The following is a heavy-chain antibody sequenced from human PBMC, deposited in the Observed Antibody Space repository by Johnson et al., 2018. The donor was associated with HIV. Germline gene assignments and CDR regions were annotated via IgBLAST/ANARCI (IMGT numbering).Heavy chain of an antibody. J-gene: IGHJ3*02. CDR3: ARAWGDLAPDAFDI. D-gene: IGHD7-27*01. CDR1: GFTFSSYD. CDR2: IYSGGST. Sequence: VQLVESGGGLIQPGGSLRLSCAASGFTFSSYDMHWVRQATGKGLEWVSVIYSGGSTYYADSVKGRFTISRDNSKNTLFLQMNSLRAGDTAVYYCARAWGDLAPDAFDIWGQGTMVTVSS. V-gene: IGHV3-66*03.